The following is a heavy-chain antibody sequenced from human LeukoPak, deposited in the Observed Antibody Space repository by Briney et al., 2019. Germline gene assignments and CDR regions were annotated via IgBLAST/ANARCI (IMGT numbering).Heavy chain of an antibody. CDR1: GFTFSSYFW. Sequence: GSLRLSCAASGFTFSSYFWMHWVRQAPGKGLEWIGEIYYSGSTNYNPSLKSRVTISVDKSKNQFSLKLSSVTAADTAVYYCARYSYGLLAFDYWGQGTLVTVSS. V-gene: IGHV4-4*02. J-gene: IGHJ4*02. CDR3: ARYSYGLLAFDY. D-gene: IGHD5-18*01. CDR2: IYYSGST.